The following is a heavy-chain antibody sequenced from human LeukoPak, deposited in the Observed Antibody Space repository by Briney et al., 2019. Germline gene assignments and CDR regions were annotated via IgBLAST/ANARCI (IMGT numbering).Heavy chain of an antibody. CDR3: ARDYYDSSGNLDY. Sequence: ASVKVSCKASGYTFTDYYMHWVRQVPGQGLEWMGWINTNTGNPTYAQGFTGRFVFSLDTSVSTAYLQISSLKAEDTAVYYCARDYYDSSGNLDYWGQGTLVTVSS. CDR1: GYTFTDYY. J-gene: IGHJ4*02. V-gene: IGHV7-4-1*02. D-gene: IGHD3-22*01. CDR2: INTNTGNP.